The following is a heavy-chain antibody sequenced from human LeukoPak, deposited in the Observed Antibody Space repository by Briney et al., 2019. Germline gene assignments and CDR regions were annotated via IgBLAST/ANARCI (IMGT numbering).Heavy chain of an antibody. D-gene: IGHD6-19*01. Sequence: ASVKVSCKASGYTFTDYYIHWLRQAAGQGLEWRGWFNPNSGGTDYARKFQGRVTMTGDASISTVYMDLTRLKADDMAVYYCARVIKVAGTKGYFDLWGQGTLITVSS. CDR3: ARVIKVAGTKGYFDL. CDR2: FNPNSGGT. J-gene: IGHJ1*01. CDR1: GYTFTDYY. V-gene: IGHV1-2*02.